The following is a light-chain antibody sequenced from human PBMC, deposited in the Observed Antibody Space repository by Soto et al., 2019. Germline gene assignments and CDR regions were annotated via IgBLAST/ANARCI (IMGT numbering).Light chain of an antibody. CDR2: KAS. V-gene: IGKV1-5*03. CDR3: QHYNSYSGA. CDR1: QTISSW. J-gene: IGKJ1*01. Sequence: DIKMNQSPSTLSGSVGDRVTITCRASQTISSWLAWYQQKPGKAPKLLIYKASTLKSGVPSRFSGSGSGTEFTLTFSSLQPDDFATYYCQHYNSYSGAFGQGTKVDIK.